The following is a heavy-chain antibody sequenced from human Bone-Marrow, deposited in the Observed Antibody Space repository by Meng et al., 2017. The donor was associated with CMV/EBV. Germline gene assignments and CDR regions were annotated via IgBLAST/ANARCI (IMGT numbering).Heavy chain of an antibody. CDR3: ARDGLGGAPDY. Sequence: SETLSLTCTVSGGSISSSSYYWGWIRQPPGKGLEWIGSIYYSGSTYYNPSLKSRVTISVDTSKNQFSLKLSSVTAADTAVYYCARDGLGGAPDYWGQGTLVTVSS. D-gene: IGHD3-16*01. CDR2: IYYSGST. V-gene: IGHV4-39*07. CDR1: GGSISSSSYY. J-gene: IGHJ4*02.